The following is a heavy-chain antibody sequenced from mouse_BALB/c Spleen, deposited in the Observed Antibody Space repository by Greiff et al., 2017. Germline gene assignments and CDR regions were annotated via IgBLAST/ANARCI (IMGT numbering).Heavy chain of an antibody. CDR2: INPSNGGT. Sequence: QVQLQQSGAELVKPGASVKLSCKASGYTFTSYYMYWVKQRPGQGLEWIGGINPSNGGTNFNEKFKSKATLTVDKSSSTAYMQLSSLTSEDSAVYYCTRGRRGDYWGQGTTLTVSS. CDR1: GYTFTSYY. V-gene: IGHV1S81*02. J-gene: IGHJ2*01. CDR3: TRGRRGDY.